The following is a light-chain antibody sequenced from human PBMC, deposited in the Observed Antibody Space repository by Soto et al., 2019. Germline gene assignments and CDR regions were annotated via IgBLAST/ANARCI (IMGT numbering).Light chain of an antibody. CDR3: QRYSSVIT. J-gene: IGKJ5*01. V-gene: IGKV1-27*01. Sequence: DIKMTQSPSSLSASVGDRVTITCRASQGISNFLAWYQQKPGKVPKLLISAASTLQSGVPSRFSRSGSGTDFTLTITSLQPEDVATYYCQRYSSVITFGQGTRLEIK. CDR1: QGISNF. CDR2: AAS.